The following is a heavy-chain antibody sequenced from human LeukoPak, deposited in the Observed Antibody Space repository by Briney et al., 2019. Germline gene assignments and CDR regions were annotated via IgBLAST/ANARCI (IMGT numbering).Heavy chain of an antibody. Sequence: GGSLRLSCAASGFTFSGSAMHWVRQASGKGLEWVGLIRSKANSYATAYAASVKGRFTISRDDPKNTAYLQMNSLKTEDTAVYYCTRHVYDESPFPTDYWGQGTLVTVSS. CDR1: GFTFSGSA. J-gene: IGHJ4*02. CDR2: IRSKANSYAT. D-gene: IGHD5/OR15-5a*01. CDR3: TRHVYDESPFPTDY. V-gene: IGHV3-73*01.